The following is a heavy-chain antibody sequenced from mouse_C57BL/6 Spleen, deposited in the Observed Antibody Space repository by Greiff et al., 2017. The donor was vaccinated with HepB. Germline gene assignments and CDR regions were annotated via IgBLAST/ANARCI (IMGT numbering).Heavy chain of an antibody. Sequence: QVQLQQSGPELVKPGASVKISCKASGYAFSSSWMNWVKQRPGKGLEWIGRIYPGDGDTNYNGKFKGKATLTADKSSSTAYMQLSSLTSEDSAVSFCAREETAQSIFDYWGQGTTLTVSS. J-gene: IGHJ2*01. CDR2: IYPGDGDT. CDR3: AREETAQSIFDY. CDR1: GYAFSSSW. D-gene: IGHD3-2*02. V-gene: IGHV1-82*01.